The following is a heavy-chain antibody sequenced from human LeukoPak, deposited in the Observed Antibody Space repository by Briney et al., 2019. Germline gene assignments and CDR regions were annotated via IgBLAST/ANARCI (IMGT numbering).Heavy chain of an antibody. D-gene: IGHD5-12*01. J-gene: IGHJ4*02. Sequence: SETQSLTCSVSGDSITNTIYYWAWVRQPPGKGLEWIGTVYYTGATFYKPSLKSRVTVSADTSRNQFSLSLRSVTAADAAVYYCATIRRYGGNPAYYFDDWGQGTLVTVSS. CDR1: GDSITNTIYY. CDR2: VYYTGAT. V-gene: IGHV4-39*01. CDR3: ATIRRYGGNPAYYFDD.